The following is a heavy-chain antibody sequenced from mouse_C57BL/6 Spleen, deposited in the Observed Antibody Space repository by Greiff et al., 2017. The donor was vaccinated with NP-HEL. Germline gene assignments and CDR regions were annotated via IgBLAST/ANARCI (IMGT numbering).Heavy chain of an antibody. V-gene: IGHV1-69*01. CDR1: GYTFTSYW. D-gene: IGHD3-2*02. CDR2: IDPSDSYT. J-gene: IGHJ3*01. Sequence: VQLQQPGAELVMPGASVKLSCKASGYTFTSYWMHWVKQRPGQGLEWIGEIDPSDSYTNYNQKFKGKSTLTVDKSSSTAYMQLSSLTSEDSAVYYCITAQATLFAYWGQGTLVTVSA. CDR3: ITAQATLFAY.